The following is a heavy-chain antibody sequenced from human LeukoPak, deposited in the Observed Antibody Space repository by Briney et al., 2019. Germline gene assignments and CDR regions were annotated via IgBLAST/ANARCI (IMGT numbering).Heavy chain of an antibody. CDR3: ARGPQFSGPGWFDP. V-gene: IGHV3-7*04. Sequence: GGSLRLSCAASGFTFSSYWMTWVRQAPGKGLEWVANIREDGSEKYYVDSVKGRFTVSRDNAKNSLYLQMNSLRAEDTAIYYCARGPQFSGPGWFDPWGQGTLVTVSS. J-gene: IGHJ5*02. CDR1: GFTFSSYW. CDR2: IREDGSEK. D-gene: IGHD3-10*01.